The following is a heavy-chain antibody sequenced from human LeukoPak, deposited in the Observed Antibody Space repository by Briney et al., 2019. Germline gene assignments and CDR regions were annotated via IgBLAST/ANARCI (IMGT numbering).Heavy chain of an antibody. J-gene: IGHJ4*02. CDR2: ISAYNGNT. V-gene: IGHV1-18*04. D-gene: IGHD6-19*01. CDR1: GYTFTGYY. Sequence: ASVKVSCKASGYTFTGYYMHWVRQAPGQGLEWMGWISAYNGNTNYAQKLQGRVTMTTDTSTSTAYMELRSLRSDDTAMYYCARGTLYSGWSYYFDDWGQGNQVTVSS. CDR3: ARGTLYSGWSYYFDD.